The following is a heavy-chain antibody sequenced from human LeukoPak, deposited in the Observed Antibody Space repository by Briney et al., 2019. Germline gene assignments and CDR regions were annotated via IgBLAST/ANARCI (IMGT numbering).Heavy chain of an antibody. Sequence: GGSLRLSCAASGFTVSSSYMSWVRQAPGKGLEWVSLVYSGGSTYYAASVKGRFTISRDNSKNTLYLQMNSLRPEDTAVYYCAKGYNYAYEYWGQGTLVTVSS. CDR3: AKGYNYAYEY. CDR1: GFTVSSSY. CDR2: VYSGGST. V-gene: IGHV3-53*01. D-gene: IGHD5-18*01. J-gene: IGHJ4*02.